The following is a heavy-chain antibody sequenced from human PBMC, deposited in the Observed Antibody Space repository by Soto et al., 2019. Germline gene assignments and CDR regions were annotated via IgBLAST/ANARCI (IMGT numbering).Heavy chain of an antibody. V-gene: IGHV3-23*01. CDR1: GFTFSSYA. CDR3: AKNKTYGPRVYGPYYFNY. CDR2: ISGSGGST. D-gene: IGHD2-8*01. J-gene: IGHJ4*02. Sequence: PGGSLRLSCAASGFTFSSYAMSWVRQAPGKGLEWVSAISGSGGSTYYADSVKGRFTISRDNSKNTLYLQMNSLRAEDTAVYYCAKNKTYGPRVYGPYYFNYGGQGTLVTVSS.